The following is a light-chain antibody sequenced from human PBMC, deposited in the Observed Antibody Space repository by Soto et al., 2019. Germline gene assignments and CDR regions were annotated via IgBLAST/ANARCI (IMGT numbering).Light chain of an antibody. CDR2: DAS. CDR3: QQYNSYPWT. J-gene: IGKJ1*01. V-gene: IGKV1-5*01. Sequence: DIQMTQSPSTLSASVGDRVTITCRASQSISNWLAWYQQKPGKAPNLLIYDASTLESGVPSRFSGSGFGTEFTLTISSLQPDDFATYYCQQYNSYPWTFGQGTKVDI. CDR1: QSISNW.